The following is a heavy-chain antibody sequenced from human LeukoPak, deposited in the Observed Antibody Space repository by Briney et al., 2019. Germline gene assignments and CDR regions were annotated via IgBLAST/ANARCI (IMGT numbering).Heavy chain of an antibody. CDR3: ASVGSSGWTKIYYYYYMDV. CDR1: GFTFSSYW. V-gene: IGHV3-7*01. CDR2: IKQDGSEK. D-gene: IGHD6-19*01. J-gene: IGHJ6*03. Sequence: PGGSLRLSCAASGFTFSSYWMSWVRQAPGKGLEWVANIKQDGSEKYYVDSVKGRFAISRDNAKNSLYLQMNSLRAEDTAVYYCASVGSSGWTKIYYYYYMDVWGKGTTVTISS.